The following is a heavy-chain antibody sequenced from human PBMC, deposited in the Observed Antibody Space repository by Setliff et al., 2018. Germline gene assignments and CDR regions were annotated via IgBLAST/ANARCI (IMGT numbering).Heavy chain of an antibody. D-gene: IGHD5-18*01. CDR3: ARVPRFTDTRNAFDI. CDR2: IYHNGNS. J-gene: IGHJ3*02. V-gene: IGHV4-38-2*02. CDR1: GYSISSGYY. Sequence: PSETLSLTCSVSGYSISSGYYWGWIRQPPGKGLEWIGSIYHNGNSYYNPSLKSRVTISVDTSKNQFSLKLSSVTAADTAVYYCARVPRFTDTRNAFDIWGQGTMVTVSS.